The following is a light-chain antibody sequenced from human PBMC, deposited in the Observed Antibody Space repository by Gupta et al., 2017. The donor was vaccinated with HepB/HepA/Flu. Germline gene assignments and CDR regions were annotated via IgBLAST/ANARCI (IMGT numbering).Light chain of an antibody. Sequence: VTPQSPAILSVSPGETATLSIRASQSVSSNLPSYQHNAGLAPRLLICGASTSATGIPARSARSRSVTEFTLAVISLKSKHFAVYYSQQYTTWPATFGEGTKVEMK. CDR2: GAS. J-gene: IGKJ4*02. CDR1: QSVSSN. V-gene: IGKV3-15*01. CDR3: QQYTTWPAT.